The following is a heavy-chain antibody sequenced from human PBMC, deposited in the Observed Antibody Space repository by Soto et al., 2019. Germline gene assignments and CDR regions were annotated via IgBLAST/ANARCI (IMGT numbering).Heavy chain of an antibody. D-gene: IGHD7-27*01. J-gene: IGHJ4*02. CDR2: MNPDSGDT. CDR3: ARNRRETGDFDY. V-gene: IGHV1-8*01. CDR1: GYAFTTYD. Sequence: QVQLVQSGAEVKKPGASVRVSCKASGYAFTTYDINWMRQAPGQGLEWLGWMNPDSGDTGYAQKFQGRVTMTRSTSISTAYMELSSLTSQDTAVYFCARNRRETGDFDYWGKGTLVTVSS.